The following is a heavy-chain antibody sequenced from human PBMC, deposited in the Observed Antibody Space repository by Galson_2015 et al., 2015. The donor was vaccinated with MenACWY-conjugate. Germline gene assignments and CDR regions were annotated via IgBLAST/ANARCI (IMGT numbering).Heavy chain of an antibody. J-gene: IGHJ6*02. Sequence: SLRLSCAASGFSFSSYDMHWVRQAPGKGLDWVAVISYDGSNKYYADSVKGRFTISRDKNTLYLEMISLRGEGTAVYCCARVYSGSPDYGMDVWGQGTTVTVSS. CDR1: GFSFSSYD. CDR3: ARVYSGSPDYGMDV. V-gene: IGHV3-30*04. CDR2: ISYDGSNK. D-gene: IGHD1-26*01.